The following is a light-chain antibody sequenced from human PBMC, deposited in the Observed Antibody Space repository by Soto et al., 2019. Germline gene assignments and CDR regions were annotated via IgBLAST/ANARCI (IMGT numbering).Light chain of an antibody. CDR3: SSHTTRNTRV. J-gene: IGLJ1*01. CDR2: EVS. Sequence: QSVLTQPASVSGSPGQSIAISCTGTSSDVGAYDFVSWYQQHPDKAPKLLIYEVSNRPSGVSDRFSGSKSVNTATLTISGLQAEDEADYYSSSHTTRNTRVFGTGTKVTVL. CDR1: SSDVGAYDF. V-gene: IGLV2-14*03.